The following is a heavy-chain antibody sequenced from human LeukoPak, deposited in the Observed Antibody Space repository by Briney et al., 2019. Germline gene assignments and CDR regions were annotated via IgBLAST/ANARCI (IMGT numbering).Heavy chain of an antibody. D-gene: IGHD2-2*02. CDR3: AKEGRHHLLYLFDY. V-gene: IGHV3-9*01. J-gene: IGHJ4*02. CDR2: ISWNSGSI. Sequence: GRSLRLSCAASGFTFDDYAMHWVRQAPGKGLEWVSGISWNSGSIGYADSVKGRFTISRDNAKNSLYLQMNGLRAEDTASYFCAKEGRHHLLYLFDYWGQGTLVTVSS. CDR1: GFTFDDYA.